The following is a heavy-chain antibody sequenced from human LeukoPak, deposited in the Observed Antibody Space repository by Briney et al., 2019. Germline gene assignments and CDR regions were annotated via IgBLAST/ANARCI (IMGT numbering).Heavy chain of an antibody. CDR2: LLYDGSHE. V-gene: IGHV3-30*18. CDR3: AKEGRWLDS. Sequence: PGGSLRLSCAASGFAFSRFGMHWVRLAPGKGLEWVAELLYDGSHEFYADVVKGRFTISRDNSKNTLYLQINSLRAEDTAVYYCAKEGRWLDSWGQGTLVTVS. J-gene: IGHJ4*02. CDR1: GFAFSRFG. D-gene: IGHD4-23*01.